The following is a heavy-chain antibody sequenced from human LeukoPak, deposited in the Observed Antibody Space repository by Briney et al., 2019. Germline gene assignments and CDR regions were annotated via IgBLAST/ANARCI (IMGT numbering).Heavy chain of an antibody. Sequence: GGSLRLSCAASGFTFNSYAMTWVRQAPGKGLEWVSAISGGGVNTYYADSVKGRFTISRDNSKNMLYLQMNSLRAEDTAVYYCAKTLGYSGYFSPWGQGTLVTVSS. CDR3: AKTLGYSGYFSP. D-gene: IGHD3-22*01. CDR1: GFTFNSYA. J-gene: IGHJ5*02. V-gene: IGHV3-23*01. CDR2: ISGGGVNT.